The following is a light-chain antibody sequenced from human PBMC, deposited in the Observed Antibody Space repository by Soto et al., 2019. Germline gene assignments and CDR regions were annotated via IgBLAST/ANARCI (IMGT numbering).Light chain of an antibody. J-gene: IGLJ3*02. CDR2: RNN. V-gene: IGLV1-47*01. CDR3: AVWEDRLSNWV. CDR1: SSNIGTKY. Sequence: QSVLTQPPSASGTPGQRVTISCSGSSSNIGTKYVFWYQHLPGTAPKLLIYRNNQRPSGVPDRFSGSKSGTSASLAISGRRSEDEADYYCAVWEDRLSNWVFGGGTKLTVL.